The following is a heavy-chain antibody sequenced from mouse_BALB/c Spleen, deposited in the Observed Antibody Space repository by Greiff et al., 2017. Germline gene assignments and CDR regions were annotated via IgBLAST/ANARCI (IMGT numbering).Heavy chain of an antibody. CDR1: GFTFSSYT. J-gene: IGHJ3*01. V-gene: IGHV5-12-2*01. Sequence: EVKVVESGGGLVQPGGSLKLSCAASGFTFSSYTMSWVRQTPEKRLEWVAYISNGGGSTYYPDTVKGRFTISRDNAKNTLYLQMSSLKSEDTAMYYCASGNGTEDWGQGTLVTVSA. CDR3: ASGNGTED. CDR2: ISNGGGST. D-gene: IGHD4-1*01.